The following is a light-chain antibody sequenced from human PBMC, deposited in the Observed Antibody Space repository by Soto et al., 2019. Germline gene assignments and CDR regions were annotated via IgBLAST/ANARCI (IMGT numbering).Light chain of an antibody. CDR1: QSVLYSSNNLNY. V-gene: IGKV4-1*01. Sequence: DIVMTQSPDSLAVSLGERATINCKSSQSVLYSSNNLNYLAWYQQKPGQPPKLLIYWASTRESGVHDRFSGSGSGADFTLTISSLQAEDVAVYYCQQYYSIPFTFGPGTKVDIK. CDR3: QQYYSIPFT. J-gene: IGKJ3*01. CDR2: WAS.